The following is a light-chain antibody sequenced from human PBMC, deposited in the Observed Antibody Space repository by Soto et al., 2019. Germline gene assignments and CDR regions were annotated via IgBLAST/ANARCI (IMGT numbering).Light chain of an antibody. V-gene: IGKV1-39*01. CDR3: QQSLGIPYT. CDR1: QTISTY. CDR2: AAS. J-gene: IGKJ2*01. Sequence: DIPMTQSPSALSASVGDRVTITCRASQTISTYLNWYQQKPGKAPKLLIYAASTLQSGVPSRFSGSGSGTDFTLTISSLQPDDFATYYCQQSLGIPYTFGQGTRLEIK.